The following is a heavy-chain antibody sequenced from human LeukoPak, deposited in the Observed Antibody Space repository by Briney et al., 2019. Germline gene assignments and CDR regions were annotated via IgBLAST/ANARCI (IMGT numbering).Heavy chain of an antibody. Sequence: PETLSLTCTVSGGSISSYYWSWIRQPAGKGLEWIGRIYTSGSTNYNPSLKSRVTMSVDTSKSQFSLKLSSVTAADTAVYYCAGQGYSGYDSTIHDYWGQGTLVTVSS. CDR3: AGQGYSGYDSTIHDY. CDR2: IYTSGST. J-gene: IGHJ4*02. D-gene: IGHD5-12*01. CDR1: GGSISSYY. V-gene: IGHV4-4*07.